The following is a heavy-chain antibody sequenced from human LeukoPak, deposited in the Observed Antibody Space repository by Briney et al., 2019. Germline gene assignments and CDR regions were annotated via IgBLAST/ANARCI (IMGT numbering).Heavy chain of an antibody. CDR3: ARDRLYRGVMIWHFDI. V-gene: IGHV1-2*06. J-gene: IGHJ2*01. D-gene: IGHD3-16*01. CDR2: INPNGGGT. CDR1: GYTFTSYY. Sequence: ASVKVSCKASGYTFTSYYIHWVRQAPGQGPEWIGRINPNGGGTNFAQRFQGRVTMTRDTSISTAYMELSRRRPDDTAMYYCARDRLYRGVMIWHFDIWGRGTLVSVSS.